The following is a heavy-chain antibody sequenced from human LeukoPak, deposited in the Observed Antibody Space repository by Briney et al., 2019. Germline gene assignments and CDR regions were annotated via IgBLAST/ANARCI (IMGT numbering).Heavy chain of an antibody. CDR2: ISSSGSTI. Sequence: GGSLRLSCAASGFTFSSYEMNWVRQAPGKGLEWVSYISSSGSTIYYADSVKGRFTISRDNAKNSLYLQMNSLRAEDTAVYYCAGGERYFDWLLWPPFDYWGQGTLVTVSS. J-gene: IGHJ4*02. CDR1: GFTFSSYE. CDR3: AGGERYFDWLLWPPFDY. V-gene: IGHV3-48*03. D-gene: IGHD3-9*01.